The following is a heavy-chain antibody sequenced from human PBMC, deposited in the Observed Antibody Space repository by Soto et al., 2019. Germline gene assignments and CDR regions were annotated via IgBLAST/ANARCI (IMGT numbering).Heavy chain of an antibody. CDR1: GGSISSSSYY. D-gene: IGHD3-10*01. Sequence: QLQLQESGPGLVKPSETLSLTCTVSGGSISSSSYYWGWIRQPPGKGLEWIGSIYYSGSTYYNPSLKSRVTISVDTSKNQFSLKLSSVTAADTAVYYCARHAGYGSGSYFSSLPYYFDYWGQGTLVTVSS. J-gene: IGHJ4*02. V-gene: IGHV4-39*01. CDR2: IYYSGST. CDR3: ARHAGYGSGSYFSSLPYYFDY.